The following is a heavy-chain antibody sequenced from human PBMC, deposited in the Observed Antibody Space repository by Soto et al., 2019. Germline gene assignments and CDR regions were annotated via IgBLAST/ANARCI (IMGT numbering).Heavy chain of an antibody. CDR3: AREPVVPAVGFDAFDI. D-gene: IGHD2-2*01. V-gene: IGHV3-48*01. CDR1: GFTFSSYS. CDR2: ISSSSSTI. J-gene: IGHJ3*02. Sequence: GGSLRLSCAASGFTFSSYSMNWVRQAPGKGLEWVSYISSSSSTIYYADSVKGRFTISRDNAKNSLYLQMNSLRAEDTAVYYCAREPVVPAVGFDAFDIWGQGTMVTVSS.